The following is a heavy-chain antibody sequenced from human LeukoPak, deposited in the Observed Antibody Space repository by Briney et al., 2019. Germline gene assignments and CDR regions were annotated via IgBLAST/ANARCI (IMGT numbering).Heavy chain of an antibody. V-gene: IGHV4-34*01. CDR1: GFTFSDHY. CDR2: IYHSGST. D-gene: IGHD4-17*01. J-gene: IGHJ6*02. Sequence: PGGSLRLSCAASGFTFSDHYMDWVRQPPGKGLEWIGEIYHSGSTNYNPSLKSRVTISVDKSKNQFSLKLSSVTAADTAVYYCARRGAVTTGYYYGMDVWGQGTTVTVSS. CDR3: ARRGAVTTGYYYGMDV.